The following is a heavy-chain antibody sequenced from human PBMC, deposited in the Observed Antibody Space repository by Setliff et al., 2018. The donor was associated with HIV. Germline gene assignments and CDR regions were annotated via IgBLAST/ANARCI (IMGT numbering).Heavy chain of an antibody. D-gene: IGHD3-3*01. V-gene: IGHV5-51*01. CDR1: GYSFTSYW. CDR2: IYPGDSDT. Sequence: PGESLKISCKGSGYSFTSYWIGWVRQMPGKGLEWMGIIYPGDSDTRYSPSFQGQVTISADKSISTAYLQWSSLKASDTAMYYCAGGRAETYYDFWGGYSNWFDPWGQGTLVTVSS. J-gene: IGHJ5*02. CDR3: AGGRAETYYDFWGGYSNWFDP.